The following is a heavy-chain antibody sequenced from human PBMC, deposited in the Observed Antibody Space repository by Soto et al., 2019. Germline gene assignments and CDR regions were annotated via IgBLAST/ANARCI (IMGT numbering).Heavy chain of an antibody. Sequence: QVQLVESGGGVVQPGRSLRLSCVASGFIFSSYGMHWVRQAPGKGLEWVALIWYDGSNKYYADSVKGRFTIARDNPKNKMYLQMNSLTADDTAVYYCARERKAVNTGGDFDYWGQGNLVTVSS. CDR2: IWYDGSNK. D-gene: IGHD4-17*01. J-gene: IGHJ4*02. CDR3: ARERKAVNTGGDFDY. V-gene: IGHV3-33*01. CDR1: GFIFSSYG.